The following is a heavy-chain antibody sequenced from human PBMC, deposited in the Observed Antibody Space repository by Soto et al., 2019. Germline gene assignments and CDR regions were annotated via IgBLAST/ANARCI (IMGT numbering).Heavy chain of an antibody. V-gene: IGHV3-11*01. CDR3: AIGTDPDAFDI. CDR1: GFTFSDYY. CDR2: ISSSGSTI. Sequence: PGGSLRLSCAASGFTFSDYYMSWIRQAPGKGLEWVSYISSSGSTIYYADSVKGWVTMTRDTSISTAYMELSRLRSDDTAVYYCAIGTDPDAFDIWGQGTMVTVSS. J-gene: IGHJ3*02.